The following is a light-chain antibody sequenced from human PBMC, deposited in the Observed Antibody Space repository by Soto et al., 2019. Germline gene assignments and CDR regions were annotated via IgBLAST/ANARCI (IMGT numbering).Light chain of an antibody. CDR1: QTVSSNY. V-gene: IGKV3-20*01. CDR3: QQYTGPPTT. Sequence: SPNTLSLSPRERATLSCSASQTVSSNYLAWCQQRPGQAPRLLIYGASTRAAGIPDRFSGSGSGTDFTLTITRLEPEDSAVYFCQQYTGPPTTFGQGARLGL. J-gene: IGKJ5*01. CDR2: GAS.